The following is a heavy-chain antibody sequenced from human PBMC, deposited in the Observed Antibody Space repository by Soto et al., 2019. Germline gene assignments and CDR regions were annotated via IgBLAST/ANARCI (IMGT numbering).Heavy chain of an antibody. CDR2: INKDGSQK. J-gene: IGHJ4*02. V-gene: IGHV3-7*03. Sequence: GGSLRLSCAASGFTLSNYWMTWVRQAPGKGLEWVANINKDGSQKNYVDSVKGRFTIARDNGQNSLYLQINSLRVEDTAVYYCVRELGLAYWGQGTLVTVSS. CDR3: VRELGLAY. CDR1: GFTLSNYW. D-gene: IGHD7-27*01.